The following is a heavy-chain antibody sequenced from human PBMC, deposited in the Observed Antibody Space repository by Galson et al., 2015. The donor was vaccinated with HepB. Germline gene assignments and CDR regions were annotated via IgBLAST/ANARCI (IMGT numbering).Heavy chain of an antibody. D-gene: IGHD3-9*01. CDR2: ISHHGTLK. J-gene: IGHJ4*02. V-gene: IGHV3-30*04. CDR1: GFIFTDYA. Sequence: SLRLSCAASGFIFTDYAMHWVRQAPGKGLEWVAVISHHGTLKYYGDSVNGRFTISRDDSKNTVYLQMNSLRNDDTAIYYCAKDDNLLTGMADSWGQGQMVIVSS. CDR3: AKDDNLLTGMADS.